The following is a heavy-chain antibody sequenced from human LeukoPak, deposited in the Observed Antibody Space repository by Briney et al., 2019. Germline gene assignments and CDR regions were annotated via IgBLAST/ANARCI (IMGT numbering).Heavy chain of an antibody. Sequence: GGSLRLSCAASGFTFSSYSMNWVRQAPGKGLEWVSSISSSSSTIYYADSVKGRFTISRDNAKNSLYLQMNSLRAEDTAVYYCARDFLASYYDSSGYLDYWGQGTLVTVSS. CDR3: ARDFLASYYDSSGYLDY. D-gene: IGHD3-22*01. CDR1: GFTFSSYS. V-gene: IGHV3-48*01. CDR2: ISSSSSTI. J-gene: IGHJ4*02.